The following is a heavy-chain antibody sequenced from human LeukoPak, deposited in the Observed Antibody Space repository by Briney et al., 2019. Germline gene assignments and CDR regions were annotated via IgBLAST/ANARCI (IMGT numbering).Heavy chain of an antibody. CDR2: INSGSSTI. J-gene: IGHJ6*02. CDR1: GFTFSSSN. Sequence: GGSLRLSCAASGFTFSSSNMIWVRQAPGKGLEWVSYINSGSSTITYADSVKGRFTISRDNAKNSLYLQKNSLRAEDTAVYYCAREDYGMDVWGQGTTVTVSS. V-gene: IGHV3-48*04. CDR3: AREDYGMDV.